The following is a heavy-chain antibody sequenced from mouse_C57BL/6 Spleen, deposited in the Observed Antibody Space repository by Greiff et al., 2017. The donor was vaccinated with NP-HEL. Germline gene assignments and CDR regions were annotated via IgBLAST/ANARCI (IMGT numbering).Heavy chain of an antibody. Sequence: VQLQQPGAELVKPGASVKLSCKASGYTFTSYWMQWVKQRPGQGLEWIGEIDPSDSYTNYNQKFKGKATLTVDTSSSTAYMQLSSLTSEDSAVYYCALNPWFAYWGQGTLVTVSA. CDR2: IDPSDSYT. V-gene: IGHV1-50*01. J-gene: IGHJ3*01. CDR3: ALNPWFAY. CDR1: GYTFTSYW.